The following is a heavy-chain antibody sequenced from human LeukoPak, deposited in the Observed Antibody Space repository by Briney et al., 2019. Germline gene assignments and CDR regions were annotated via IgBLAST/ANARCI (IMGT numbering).Heavy chain of an antibody. CDR1: GFTFSSYA. J-gene: IGHJ3*01. CDR3: ARRWYGFDV. V-gene: IGHV3-30-3*01. D-gene: IGHD2-15*01. Sequence: GGSLRLSCAASGFTFSSYAMHWVRQAPGKGLEWVAVISYDGSNKYYADSVKGRFTISRDNSKNTLYLQMISLRDEDTAVYYCARRWYGFDVWGQGTMVTVSS. CDR2: ISYDGSNK.